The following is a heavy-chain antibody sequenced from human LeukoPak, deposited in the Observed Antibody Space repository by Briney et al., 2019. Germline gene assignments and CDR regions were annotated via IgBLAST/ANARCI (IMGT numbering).Heavy chain of an antibody. Sequence: GGSLRLSCAASGFTVSDSYMSWVRQAPGKGLEWVSVIYSGGSTYYADSVKGRFTISRDTSKNTLYLQMNSLRAEDTAVYYCARAWSGTQYYFDYWGQGTLVTVPS. J-gene: IGHJ4*02. CDR3: ARAWSGTQYYFDY. CDR2: IYSGGST. V-gene: IGHV3-66*01. D-gene: IGHD3-3*01. CDR1: GFTVSDSY.